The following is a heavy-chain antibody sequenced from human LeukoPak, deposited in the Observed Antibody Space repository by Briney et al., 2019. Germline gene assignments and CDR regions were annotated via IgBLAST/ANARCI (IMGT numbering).Heavy chain of an antibody. Sequence: ASVKVSCKASGYTFTGYYMHWVRQAPGQGLEWMGWISPNSGGTNYAQKFQGRVTMTRDTSISTAYMELSRLRSDDTAVYYCATGGLGFLADEIPLGDYFDYWGRGTLVTVSS. V-gene: IGHV1-2*02. CDR2: ISPNSGGT. CDR1: GYTFTGYY. J-gene: IGHJ4*02. D-gene: IGHD3-3*01. CDR3: ATGGLGFLADEIPLGDYFDY.